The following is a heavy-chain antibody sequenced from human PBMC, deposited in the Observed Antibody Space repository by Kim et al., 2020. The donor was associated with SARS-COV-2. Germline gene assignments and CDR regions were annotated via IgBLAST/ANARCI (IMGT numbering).Heavy chain of an antibody. CDR1: GYTFTSYG. D-gene: IGHD6-19*01. V-gene: IGHV1-18*01. CDR2: ISAYNGNT. CDR3: ARVGPHIAVAGLFDY. J-gene: IGHJ4*02. Sequence: SVKVSCKASGYTFTSYGISWVRQAPGQGLEWMGWISAYNGNTNYAQKLQGRVTMTTDTSTSTAYMELRSLRSDDTAVYYCARVGPHIAVAGLFDYWGQGTLVTVSS.